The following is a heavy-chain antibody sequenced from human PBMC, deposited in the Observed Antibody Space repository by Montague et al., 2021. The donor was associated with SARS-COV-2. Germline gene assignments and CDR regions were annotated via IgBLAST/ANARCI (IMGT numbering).Heavy chain of an antibody. CDR3: AHRIARHYDTSAYLWCPFDF. CDR1: GFSLSTTGVG. J-gene: IGHJ4*02. V-gene: IGHV2-5*02. D-gene: IGHD3-22*01. CDR2: SYWDXDK. Sequence: PALVKLTQTLTLICTFSGFSLSTTGVGVGWIRQPPGKALEWLALSYWDXDKRYSPSLKSRLTITKDTSKNQVVLTMTNMDPVDTATYYCAHRIARHYDTSAYLWCPFDFWGQGTLVTVSS.